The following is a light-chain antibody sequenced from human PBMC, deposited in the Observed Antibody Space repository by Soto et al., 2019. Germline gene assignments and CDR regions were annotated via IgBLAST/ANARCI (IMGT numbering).Light chain of an antibody. CDR3: QRYQSAPPT. CDR1: QDISNF. CDR2: AAS. V-gene: IGKV1-27*01. Sequence: IQLTQSPSSLSASVGDRVTITCRASQDISNFVAWYQQKPGRVPKLLIFAASTLQSGVPPRFSGSGSGTHFTLSISSLQPEDVGTLYCQRYQSAPPTFGHWTRVEI. J-gene: IGKJ1*01.